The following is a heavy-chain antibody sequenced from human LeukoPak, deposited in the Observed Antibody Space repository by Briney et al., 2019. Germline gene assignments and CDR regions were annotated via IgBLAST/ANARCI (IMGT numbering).Heavy chain of an antibody. CDR1: GYTFTSYA. D-gene: IGHD2-15*01. CDR3: ARDLGYCSGGSCYGRWFDP. Sequence: ASVKVSCKASGYTFTSYAMHWVRQAPGQRLEWMGWINAGNGNTKYSQEFQGRVTITRDTSASTAYMELSSLRAEDTAVYYCARDLGYCSGGSCYGRWFDPWGQGTLVTVSS. CDR2: INAGNGNT. J-gene: IGHJ5*02. V-gene: IGHV1-3*03.